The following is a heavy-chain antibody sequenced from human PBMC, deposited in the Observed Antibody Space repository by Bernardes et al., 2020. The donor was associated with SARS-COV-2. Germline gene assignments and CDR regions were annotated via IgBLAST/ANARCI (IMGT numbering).Heavy chain of an antibody. Sequence: SLRLSCAASRFTFSSYWMSWVRQAPGKGLEWVANIKQDGTEKYYVDSVKGRFTISRDNAKNSLYLQMNSLRAEDTAVYFCARDRAVNWFDPWGQGTLVTVSS. CDR2: IKQDGTEK. J-gene: IGHJ5*02. CDR1: RFTFSSYW. V-gene: IGHV3-7*01. D-gene: IGHD3-10*01. CDR3: ARDRAVNWFDP.